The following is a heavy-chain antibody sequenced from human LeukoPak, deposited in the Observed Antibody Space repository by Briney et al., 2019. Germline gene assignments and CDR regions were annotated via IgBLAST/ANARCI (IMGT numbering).Heavy chain of an antibody. Sequence: RGSLRLSCAASGFTFSSYPMNWVRQAPGKGLEWVSVISGSGGATFYGDSVQGRFTISRDNSRDTLYLQMNSLTAEDTAVYYCGKYLQTSVGANDYWGQGTLVTVSS. CDR3: GKYLQTSVGANDY. D-gene: IGHD1-26*01. CDR1: GFTFSSYP. CDR2: ISGSGGAT. J-gene: IGHJ4*02. V-gene: IGHV3-23*01.